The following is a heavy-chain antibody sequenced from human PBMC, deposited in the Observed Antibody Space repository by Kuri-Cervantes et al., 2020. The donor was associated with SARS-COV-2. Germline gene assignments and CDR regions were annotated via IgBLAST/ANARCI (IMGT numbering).Heavy chain of an antibody. J-gene: IGHJ4*02. CDR2: ISYDGSNK. CDR3: AEDQHGIVVVVAAIDY. V-gene: IGHV3-30-3*01. Sequence: GKSLKISCAASGFTFSSYAIHWVRQAPGKGLEWVAVISYDGSNKYYADSVKGRFTISRDNSKNTLYLQMNSLRAGDTAVYYCAEDQHGIVVVVAAIDYWGQGTLVTVSS. CDR1: GFTFSSYA. D-gene: IGHD2-15*01.